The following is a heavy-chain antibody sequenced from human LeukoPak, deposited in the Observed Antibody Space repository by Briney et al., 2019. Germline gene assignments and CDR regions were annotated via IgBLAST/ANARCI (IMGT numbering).Heavy chain of an antibody. CDR1: GDSISSTTYW. CDR2: MSYVGIT. V-gene: IGHV4-39*01. J-gene: IGHJ4*02. D-gene: IGHD4-11*01. CDR3: TRLPLDYSLDH. Sequence: SETLSLTCTVSGDSISSTTYWWGWIRQSPGKGLGWIGSMSYVGITSYNPSLKSRATISVDTSKNQFSLMLSSVTAADTAVYYCTRLPLDYSLDHWGQGTPVSVSS.